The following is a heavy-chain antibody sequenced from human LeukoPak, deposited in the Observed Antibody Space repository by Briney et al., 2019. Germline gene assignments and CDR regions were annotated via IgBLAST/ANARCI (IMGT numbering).Heavy chain of an antibody. J-gene: IGHJ4*02. V-gene: IGHV4-59*01. CDR2: ISYSGST. CDR1: GGTINSYY. CDR3: ARGNAN. Sequence: SETLSLTCTVSGGTINSYYWNWIRQPSGKGLEWIGYISYSGSTNYNPSLKSRLTISLDTSKSQFFLKLSSVTAADTALYYCARGNANWGQGTLVTVSS.